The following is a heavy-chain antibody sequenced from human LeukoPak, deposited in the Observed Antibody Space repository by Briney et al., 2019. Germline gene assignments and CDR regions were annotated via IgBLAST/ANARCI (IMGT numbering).Heavy chain of an antibody. D-gene: IGHD1-14*01. V-gene: IGHV3-53*01. Sequence: GGSLRLSCAGSGFTVSSNYMSWVRQAPGKGLEWVSVIYSGGSTYYADSVKGRFTISRDNSKNTLYLQMNSLRAEDTAVYYCARDSAEYYGMDVWGKGTTVTVSS. CDR3: ARDSAEYYGMDV. CDR2: IYSGGST. CDR1: GFTVSSNY. J-gene: IGHJ6*04.